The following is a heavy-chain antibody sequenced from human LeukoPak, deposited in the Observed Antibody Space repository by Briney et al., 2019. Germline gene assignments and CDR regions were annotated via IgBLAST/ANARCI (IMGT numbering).Heavy chain of an antibody. D-gene: IGHD3-10*01. CDR2: IYTSGST. CDR1: GGSISSGSYY. CDR3: ARGITDMVRGVIIPYFDY. Sequence: SQTLSLTCTVSGGSISSGSYYWSWIRQPAGKGLEWIGRIYTSGSTNYNPSLKSRVTISVDTSKNQFSLKLSSVTAADTAVYYCARGITDMVRGVIIPYFDYWGQGTLVTVSS. V-gene: IGHV4-61*02. J-gene: IGHJ4*02.